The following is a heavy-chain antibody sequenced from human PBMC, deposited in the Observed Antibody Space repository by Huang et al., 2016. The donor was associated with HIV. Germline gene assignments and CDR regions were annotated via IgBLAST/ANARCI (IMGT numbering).Heavy chain of an antibody. CDR3: ATSTPDVGAGVLRSAFDI. CDR2: VDPEEGET. J-gene: IGHJ3*02. V-gene: IGHV1-24*01. Sequence: QVQLVESGAELKKPGASVRVSCKVSGYTVSELSLHWVRQAPEKGLEWSGGVDPEEGETIHAQRLQGRVTMTEDTSTETAYMELSSLRPEDTAVYYCATSTPDVGAGVLRSAFDIWGQVTMVTVSS. D-gene: IGHD2-15*01. CDR1: GYTVSELS.